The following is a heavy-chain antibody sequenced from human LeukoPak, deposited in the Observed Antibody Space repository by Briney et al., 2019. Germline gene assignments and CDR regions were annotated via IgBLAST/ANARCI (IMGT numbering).Heavy chain of an antibody. CDR1: GFTFSSYW. V-gene: IGHV3-74*01. J-gene: IGHJ3*02. CDR2: INSDGTSGSST. Sequence: GGSLRLSCAASGFTFSSYWMHWVRQAPGKGLVWVSRINSDGTSGSSTSYADSVKGRFTISRDNAKNSLYLQMNSLRAEDTAVYYCARDRSRIITGTTKAFDIWGQGTMVTVSS. D-gene: IGHD1-20*01. CDR3: ARDRSRIITGTTKAFDI.